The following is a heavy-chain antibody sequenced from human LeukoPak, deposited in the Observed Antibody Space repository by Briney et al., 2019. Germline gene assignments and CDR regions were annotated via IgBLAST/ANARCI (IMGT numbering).Heavy chain of an antibody. CDR3: ARILGSGRSDY. CDR1: GGSMSSYY. D-gene: IGHD6-19*01. J-gene: IGHJ4*02. V-gene: IGHV4-59*01. CDR2: IYYSGST. Sequence: PSETLSLTCTVSGGSMSSYYWSWIRQPPGKGLEWIGYIYYSGSTNYSPSLKSRVTISIDTSKNQFSLKLTSVTAADTAVYYCARILGSGRSDYWGQGTLVTVSS.